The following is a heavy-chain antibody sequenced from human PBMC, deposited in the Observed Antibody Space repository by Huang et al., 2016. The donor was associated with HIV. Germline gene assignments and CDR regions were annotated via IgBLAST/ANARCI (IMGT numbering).Heavy chain of an antibody. D-gene: IGHD3-10*01. V-gene: IGHV3-30-3*01. CDR1: GFPFSSFS. CDR3: AREWSGGSFDS. J-gene: IGHJ4*02. Sequence: QAQLVESGGGVVQPGRSLRLSCAASGFPFSSFSMHWVRQAPGKGLEWGAVMSPYGSNTYYGDSVKGRFTISRDNSKNTLYLQMNSVRAEDTAVYYCAREWSGGSFDSWGQGTLVTVSS. CDR2: MSPYGSNT.